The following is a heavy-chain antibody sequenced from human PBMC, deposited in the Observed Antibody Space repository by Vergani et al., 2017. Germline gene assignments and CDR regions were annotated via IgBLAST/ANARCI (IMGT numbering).Heavy chain of an antibody. J-gene: IGHJ4*02. V-gene: IGHV3-23*01. CDR1: GFTFSSYA. Sequence: EVQLLESGGGLVQPGGSLRLSCAASGFTFSSYAMSWVRQAPGKGLEWVSAISGSGGSTYYADSVKGRFTISRDNSKNTLYLQMNSLRAEDTAVYYCARDISLVFWYSSSWPSFDYWGQGTLVTVSS. CDR2: ISGSGGST. D-gene: IGHD6-13*01. CDR3: ARDISLVFWYSSSWPSFDY.